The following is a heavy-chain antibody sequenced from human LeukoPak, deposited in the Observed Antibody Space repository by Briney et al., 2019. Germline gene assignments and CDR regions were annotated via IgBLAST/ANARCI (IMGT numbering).Heavy chain of an antibody. V-gene: IGHV3-33*01. J-gene: IGHJ4*02. CDR2: IWYDGSNK. CDR3: ARDKGAYIAVAMGDY. CDR1: GFTFSSYG. D-gene: IGHD6-19*01. Sequence: GGSLRLSCAASGFTFSSYGMHWVRQAPGKGLEWVAVIWYDGSNKYYADSVKGRFTISRDNSKNTLYLQMNSLRAEDTAVYYCARDKGAYIAVAMGDYWGQGTLVTVSS.